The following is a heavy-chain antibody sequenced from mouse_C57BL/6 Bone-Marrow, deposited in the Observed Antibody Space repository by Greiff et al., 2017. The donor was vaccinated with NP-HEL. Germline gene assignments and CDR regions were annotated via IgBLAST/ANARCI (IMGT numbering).Heavy chain of an antibody. Sequence: VQLQQPVAELVRPGASVKLSCTASGFNIKNTYMHWVKQRPEQGLEWIGRIDPANGNTKYAPKVQGKATITADTSSNTAYLQLSSLTSEDTAIYYCASKLLLRYGYFDVWGTGTTVTVSS. J-gene: IGHJ1*03. V-gene: IGHV14-3*01. CDR2: IDPANGNT. CDR3: ASKLLLRYGYFDV. CDR1: GFNIKNTY. D-gene: IGHD1-1*01.